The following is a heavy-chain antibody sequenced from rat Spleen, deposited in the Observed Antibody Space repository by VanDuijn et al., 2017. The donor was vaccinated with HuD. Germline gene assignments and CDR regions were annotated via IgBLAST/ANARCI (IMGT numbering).Heavy chain of an antibody. Sequence: QVQLRESGPGLVQPSQTLSLTCTVSGFSLTSYHVSWVHQPPGKGLEWIAAISSGGSTYYNSVLKSRLSISRDTSKSQVFLKMNRLQTEDTAIYFCTGDRHSPGVMFAWGQGASVTVSS. CDR1: GFSLTSYH. CDR3: TGDRHSPGVMFA. J-gene: IGHJ4*01. V-gene: IGHV2S12*01. D-gene: IGHD1-4*01. CDR2: ISSGGST.